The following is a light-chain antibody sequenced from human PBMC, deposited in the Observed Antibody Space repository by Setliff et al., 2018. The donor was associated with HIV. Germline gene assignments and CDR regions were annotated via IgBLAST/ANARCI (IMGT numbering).Light chain of an antibody. J-gene: IGLJ1*01. Sequence: QSALTQPASVSGSPGQSITISCAGTSSDVGGFNYVYWYQQHPGKAPKLILYEVNRRPSGVSNRLSGSKSGNTASLTIAGLQAEDEADYYCSSYTSRGSVGVFGSGTKVTVL. V-gene: IGLV2-14*01. CDR3: SSYTSRGSVGV. CDR2: EVN. CDR1: SSDVGGFNY.